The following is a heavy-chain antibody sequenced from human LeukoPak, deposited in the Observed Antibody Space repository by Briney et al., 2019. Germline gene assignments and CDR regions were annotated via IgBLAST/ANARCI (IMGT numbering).Heavy chain of an antibody. CDR3: AWGDGYTPGPRYFQH. D-gene: IGHD5-24*01. CDR1: GYTFTIYG. V-gene: IGHV1-18*01. CDR2: ISAYNGNT. Sequence: GASVNVSCKASGYTFTIYGISWVRQAPGQGLGRVGWISAYNGNTNYAQKLQGRVTMTTDTATSTDYLDLRIQRSDTTAVDVCAWGDGYTPGPRYFQHGGEGTLVSVPT. J-gene: IGHJ1*01.